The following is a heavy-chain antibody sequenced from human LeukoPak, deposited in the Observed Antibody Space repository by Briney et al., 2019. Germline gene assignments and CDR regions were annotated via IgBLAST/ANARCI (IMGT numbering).Heavy chain of an antibody. Sequence: SETLSLTCTVSGGSISSYYWSWLRQPPGKGLEWIGYIYYSGSTNYKPSLKSRVTISVDTSKNQFSLKLSSVTAADTAVYYCARPTGGWYFDLWGRGTLVTASS. CDR1: GGSISSYY. J-gene: IGHJ2*01. CDR2: IYYSGST. V-gene: IGHV4-59*08. CDR3: ARPTGGWYFDL. D-gene: IGHD3-9*01.